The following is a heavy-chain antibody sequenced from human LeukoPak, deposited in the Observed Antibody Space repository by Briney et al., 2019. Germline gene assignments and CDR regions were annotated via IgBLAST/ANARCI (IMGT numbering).Heavy chain of an antibody. Sequence: GESLKISCKGSGYSFTSFWIGWVRQMPGKGLEWMGIIYPGDSDTRYSPSFQGQVTISADKSINTAYLQWSSLKASDSAMYYCASLRSYSDAFDIWGQGTMVTVSS. CDR3: ASLRSYSDAFDI. J-gene: IGHJ3*02. CDR2: IYPGDSDT. D-gene: IGHD2-21*01. CDR1: GYSFTSFW. V-gene: IGHV5-51*01.